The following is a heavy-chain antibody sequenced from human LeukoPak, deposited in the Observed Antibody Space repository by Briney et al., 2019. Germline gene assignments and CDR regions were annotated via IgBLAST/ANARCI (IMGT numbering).Heavy chain of an antibody. CDR3: ARERKSGIAVAGTSDAFDI. J-gene: IGHJ3*02. D-gene: IGHD6-19*01. CDR2: INPNSGGT. CDR1: GYTFTGYY. V-gene: IGHV1-2*02. Sequence: AASVKVSCKASGYTFTGYYMHWVRQAPGQGLEWMGWINPNSGGTNYAQKFQGRVTMTRDTSISTAYMELSRLRSDDTAVYYCARERKSGIAVAGTSDAFDIWGQGTMVTVSS.